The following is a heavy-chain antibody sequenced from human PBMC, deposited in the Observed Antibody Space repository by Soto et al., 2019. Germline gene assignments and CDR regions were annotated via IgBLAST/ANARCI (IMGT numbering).Heavy chain of an antibody. Sequence: ASVKVSCKASGYTFTSYGISWVRQAPGQGLEWMGWIGAYNGNTNYAQKLQGRVTMTTDTSTSTAYMKLRSLRSDDTAVYYCARGVLRYFWIGYYTRTHDAFDIWGQGTMVPVSS. D-gene: IGHD3-3*01. V-gene: IGHV1-18*01. J-gene: IGHJ3*02. CDR3: ARGVLRYFWIGYYTRTHDAFDI. CDR1: GYTFTSYG. CDR2: IGAYNGNT.